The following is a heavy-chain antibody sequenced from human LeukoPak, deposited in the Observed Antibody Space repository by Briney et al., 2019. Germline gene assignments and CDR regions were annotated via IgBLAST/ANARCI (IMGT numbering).Heavy chain of an antibody. D-gene: IGHD5-24*01. V-gene: IGHV4-59*01. CDR1: GGSISSYY. J-gene: IGHJ3*02. CDR2: IYYSRST. Sequence: SESLSLTCTVSGGSISSYYWSWIRPPPGKGLEWIWYIYYSRSTNYNPSLKSRVTISVDTSKNQFSLKLSSVTAADTAVYCCARHIQWHDAFDIWGQGTMVTVSS. CDR3: ARHIQWHDAFDI.